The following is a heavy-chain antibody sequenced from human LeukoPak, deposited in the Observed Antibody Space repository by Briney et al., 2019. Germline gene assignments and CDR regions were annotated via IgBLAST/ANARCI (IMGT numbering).Heavy chain of an antibody. Sequence: AETLSLTCTVSGGSISSYYWSWIRQPPGKGLEWIWYIYTSGSTNYNPSLKSRVTISVDTSKNQFSLKLSSVTAADTAVYYCARHLRHPGKLYYYIDVWGKGTTVTVSS. V-gene: IGHV4-4*09. CDR2: IYTSGST. CDR1: GGSISSYY. CDR3: ARHLRHPGKLYYYIDV. J-gene: IGHJ6*03.